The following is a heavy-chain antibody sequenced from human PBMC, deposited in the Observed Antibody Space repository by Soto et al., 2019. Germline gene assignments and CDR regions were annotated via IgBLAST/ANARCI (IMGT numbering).Heavy chain of an antibody. D-gene: IGHD3-22*01. CDR2: ISGSGGST. CDR3: AKVGYDSSGYYSLDAFDI. Sequence: GGSLRLSCAASGFTFSSYAMSWVRQAPGKGLEWVSAISGSGGSTYYADSVKGRFTISRDNSKNTLYLQMNSLRAEDTAVYYCAKVGYDSSGYYSLDAFDIWGQGTMVTVSS. V-gene: IGHV3-23*01. CDR1: GFTFSSYA. J-gene: IGHJ3*02.